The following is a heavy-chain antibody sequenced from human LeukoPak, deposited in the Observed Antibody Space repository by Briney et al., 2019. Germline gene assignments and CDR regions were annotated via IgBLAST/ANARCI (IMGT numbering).Heavy chain of an antibody. CDR2: IYTSGST. D-gene: IGHD4-17*01. J-gene: IGHJ4*02. Sequence: SQTLSLTCTVSGGSISSGSYYWSWIRQPAGKGLEWIGRIYTSGSTNYNPALKSRVTISVDTSKNQSSLKLSSVTAADTAVYYCARESGYGDFDYWGQGTLVTVSS. CDR1: GGSISSGSYY. V-gene: IGHV4-61*02. CDR3: ARESGYGDFDY.